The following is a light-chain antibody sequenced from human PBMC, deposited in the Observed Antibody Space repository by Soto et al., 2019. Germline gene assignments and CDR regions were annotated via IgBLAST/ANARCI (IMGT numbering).Light chain of an antibody. V-gene: IGKV3-15*01. J-gene: IGKJ1*01. CDR2: DAS. Sequence: EIVLTQSPATLSVSPGEGATLSCRASQSVSRYLAWYQQKPGQAPRLLIYDASIRATGIPARFSGSGSGTEFTLTISSLQSEDFAVYYCQQYNNWPPWTFGQGTKVDIK. CDR3: QQYNNWPPWT. CDR1: QSVSRY.